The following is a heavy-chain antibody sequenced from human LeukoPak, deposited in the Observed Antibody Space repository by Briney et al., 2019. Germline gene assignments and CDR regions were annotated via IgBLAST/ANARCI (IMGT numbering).Heavy chain of an antibody. D-gene: IGHD3-10*01. V-gene: IGHV3-21*04. Sequence: GGSLRLSCAASGFTFSSYSMNWVRQAPGKGLEWVSSISSSSSYIYYADSVKGRFTISRDNAKNSLYLQMNSLRAEDTALYYCAKDTRVLLYGTDVWGQGPTVTVSS. J-gene: IGHJ6*02. CDR3: AKDTRVLLYGTDV. CDR1: GFTFSSYS. CDR2: ISSSSSYI.